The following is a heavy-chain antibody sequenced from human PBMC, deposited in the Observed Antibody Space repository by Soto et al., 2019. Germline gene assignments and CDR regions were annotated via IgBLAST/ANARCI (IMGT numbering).Heavy chain of an antibody. J-gene: IGHJ3*02. Sequence: PGESLKISCKGSGFSFTSYWIGWVRQMPGKGLECMGIIYPGDSDTRYNPSFQGQVTISVDESISTAYLQWSSLETSDTAIYYCARTGVPRDFEIAGQGTMVTASS. V-gene: IGHV5-51*01. CDR2: IYPGDSDT. CDR1: GFSFTSYW. D-gene: IGHD3-3*01. CDR3: ARTGVPRDFEI.